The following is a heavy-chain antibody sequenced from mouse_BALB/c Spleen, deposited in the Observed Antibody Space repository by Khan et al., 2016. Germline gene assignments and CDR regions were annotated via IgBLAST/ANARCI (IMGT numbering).Heavy chain of an antibody. CDR1: GYSITSDYV. J-gene: IGHJ4*01. Sequence: EVQLQESGPGLVKPSQSLSLTCTVTGYSITSDYVWNWIRQFPENKLEWMGYISFSGSTSYNQSLKSRISISRDTSKNQFFLQLNSVTTEDTATXSCARGASSYESAMDFWGQGTTVTVSA. D-gene: IGHD1-1*01. CDR3: ARGASSYESAMDF. CDR2: ISFSGST. V-gene: IGHV3-2*02.